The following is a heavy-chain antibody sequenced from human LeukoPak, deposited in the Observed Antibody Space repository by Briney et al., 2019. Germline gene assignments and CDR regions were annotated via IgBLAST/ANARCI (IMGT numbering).Heavy chain of an antibody. D-gene: IGHD2-2*01. CDR3: ATTDIVVVPAARYNWFDP. J-gene: IGHJ5*02. CDR2: FDPEDGET. Sequence: ASVKVSCKVSGYTLTELSVHWVRQAPGKGLEWMGGFDPEDGETIYAQKFQGRVTMTEDTSTDTAYMELSSLRSEDTAVYYCATTDIVVVPAARYNWFDPWGQGTLVTVSS. V-gene: IGHV1-24*01. CDR1: GYTLTELS.